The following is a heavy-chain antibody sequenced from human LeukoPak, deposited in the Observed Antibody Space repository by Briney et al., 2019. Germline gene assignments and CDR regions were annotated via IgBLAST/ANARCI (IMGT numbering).Heavy chain of an antibody. Sequence: SETLSLTCTVSNDSFSNYYWTWIRQSPGKALEWIGYVYYTDKTHYNPSLKSRVFISADTSQNQFSLRLSSVTAADTAVYYCARERIAAAVGEWGQGTLVTVSS. J-gene: IGHJ4*02. D-gene: IGHD6-13*01. V-gene: IGHV4-59*12. CDR2: VYYTDKT. CDR3: ARERIAAAVGE. CDR1: NDSFSNYY.